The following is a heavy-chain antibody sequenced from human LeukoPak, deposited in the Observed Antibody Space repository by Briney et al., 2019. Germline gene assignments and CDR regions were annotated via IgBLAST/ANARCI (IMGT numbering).Heavy chain of an antibody. CDR3: ARHVKGLGYYYMDV. D-gene: IGHD2-15*01. Sequence: PSETLSLTCAVYGGSFSGYYWSWIRQPPGKGLEWIGEINHSGSTNYNPSLKSRVTISVDTSKNQFSLKLSSMTAADTAVYYCARHVKGLGYYYMDVWGKGTTITISS. V-gene: IGHV4-34*01. J-gene: IGHJ6*03. CDR2: INHSGST. CDR1: GGSFSGYY.